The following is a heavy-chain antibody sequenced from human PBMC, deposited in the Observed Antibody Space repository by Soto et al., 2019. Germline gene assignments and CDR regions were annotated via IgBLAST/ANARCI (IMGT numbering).Heavy chain of an antibody. Sequence: QVQLVQSGAEVKKPGSSVKVSCKASGGTFSSYAISWVRQDPGQGLEWMGGIIPIFGTANYAQKFQGRVTITADESTSTAYMELSSPRSEDTAVYYCARGGKLLWFGESKTPNWFDPWGQGTLVTVSS. CDR3: ARGGKLLWFGESKTPNWFDP. V-gene: IGHV1-69*01. CDR1: GGTFSSYA. D-gene: IGHD3-10*01. CDR2: IIPIFGTA. J-gene: IGHJ5*02.